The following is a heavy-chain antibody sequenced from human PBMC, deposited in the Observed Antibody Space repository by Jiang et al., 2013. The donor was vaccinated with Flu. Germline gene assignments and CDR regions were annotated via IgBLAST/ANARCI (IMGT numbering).Heavy chain of an antibody. CDR2: LSWDSGNI. CDR3: AKSSDGGIAAPGAYFDS. V-gene: IGHV3-9*01. J-gene: IGHJ4*02. D-gene: IGHD6-13*01. Sequence: VQLVESGGGLTQPGTSLRLSCAASGFSFDDYAMHWVRQVPGKGLEWVSGLSWDSGNIAYANSVKGRFTISRDNAKNSLFLQLNGLRVEDTALYYCAKSSDGGIAAPGAYFDSWGQGTLVSVSS. CDR1: GFSFDDYA.